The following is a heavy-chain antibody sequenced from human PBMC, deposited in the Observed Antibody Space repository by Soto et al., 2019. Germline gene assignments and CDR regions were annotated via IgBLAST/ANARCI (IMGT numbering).Heavy chain of an antibody. CDR2: IYNSGST. CDR1: GGSISSGGYS. Sequence: QLQLQESGSGLVKPSQTLSLTCAVSGGSISSGGYSWSWIRQPPGKGLEWIGYIYNSGSTYYNPPLKSRVTIQVDRSKNQFSLKMSSVTAADTAVYYCARGGRGYSGYDHFDYWGQGTLVTVSS. V-gene: IGHV4-30-2*01. D-gene: IGHD5-12*01. CDR3: ARGGRGYSGYDHFDY. J-gene: IGHJ4*02.